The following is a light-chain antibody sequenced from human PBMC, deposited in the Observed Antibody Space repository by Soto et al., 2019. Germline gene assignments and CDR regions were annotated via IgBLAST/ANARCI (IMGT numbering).Light chain of an antibody. Sequence: EIVLTQSPATLSLSPGERATLSCRASQSVNSYLAWYQQKPGQAPRLLIYDASNRATGIPARFSGSGSGTDFTLTISSLEPEDFAVYYCQQRSNWPPVTFGGGTKVELK. V-gene: IGKV3-11*01. CDR3: QQRSNWPPVT. CDR1: QSVNSY. J-gene: IGKJ4*01. CDR2: DAS.